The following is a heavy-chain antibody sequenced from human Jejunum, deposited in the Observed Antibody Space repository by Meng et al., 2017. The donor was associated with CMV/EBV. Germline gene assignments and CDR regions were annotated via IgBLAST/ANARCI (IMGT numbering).Heavy chain of an antibody. CDR2: ILWDDDK. J-gene: IGHJ4*02. V-gene: IGHV2-5*02. CDR3: AHRHRLPDFDY. Sequence: TLKGSGSQLGKTNKTPTADRTFLGFPLSTRWSGCGWVRQPPGKALEVLSLILWDDDKPYSPSLKNRLNITKDTSKNQVVLTLTNIGPVETAKYYCAHRHRLPDFDYWGQGTLVTVSS. CDR1: FPLSTRWSG. D-gene: IGHD1-14*01.